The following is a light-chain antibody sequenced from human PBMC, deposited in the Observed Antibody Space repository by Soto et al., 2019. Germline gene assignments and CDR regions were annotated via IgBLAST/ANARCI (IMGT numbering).Light chain of an antibody. CDR2: GVS. V-gene: IGKV3-20*01. CDR1: QSVSRSY. Sequence: EIVLTQSPATLSLSPGERATLSCRASQSVSRSYLAWYQQKPGQSPRLLIYGVSTRASGIPDRFSGSGSGTDFTLTISRLEPEDFAVYYCQEYGTLGQGTKVDIK. J-gene: IGKJ1*01. CDR3: QEYGT.